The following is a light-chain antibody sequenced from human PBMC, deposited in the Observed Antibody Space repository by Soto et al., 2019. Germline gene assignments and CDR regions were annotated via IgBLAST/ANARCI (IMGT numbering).Light chain of an antibody. Sequence: EGVFAQFPAPPYFAPGGRATPSCRASQSVSRNLAWYQQKPGQAPRLLIYRASTRATGIPARFSGSGSGTDFSLSISSLQPEDFAVYYCQQRTDWHRTFGQGTKGDIK. CDR1: QSVSRN. CDR3: QQRTDWHRT. V-gene: IGKV3-11*01. CDR2: RAS. J-gene: IGKJ1*01.